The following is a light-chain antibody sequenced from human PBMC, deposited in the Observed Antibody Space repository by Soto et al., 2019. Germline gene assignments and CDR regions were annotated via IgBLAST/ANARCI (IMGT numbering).Light chain of an antibody. Sequence: DIQITQSPSSLSASLGDRVTHTFPASQSISSYLNWYQQKPGKAPKLLIYAASSLQSGVPSRFSGSGSGTDFTLTISSLQPEDFATYYCQQSYSTPPTFGQGTRLEIK. CDR2: AAS. CDR1: QSISSY. CDR3: QQSYSTPPT. V-gene: IGKV1-39*01. J-gene: IGKJ5*01.